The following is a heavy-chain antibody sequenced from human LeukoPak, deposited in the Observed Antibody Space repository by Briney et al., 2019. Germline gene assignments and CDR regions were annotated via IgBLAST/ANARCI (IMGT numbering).Heavy chain of an antibody. J-gene: IGHJ4*02. CDR1: GGSISSGDYY. D-gene: IGHD3-22*01. CDR3: ARVDDSSGYYPYYFDY. V-gene: IGHV4-30-4*01. CDR2: ISHSGST. Sequence: PSETLSLTCTVSGGSISSGDYYWSWIRQPPGKGLEWIAYISHSGSTYYNPSLKSRATISLDTSRNQFSLKLSSVTAADTAVYYCARVDDSSGYYPYYFDYWGQGTLVTVSS.